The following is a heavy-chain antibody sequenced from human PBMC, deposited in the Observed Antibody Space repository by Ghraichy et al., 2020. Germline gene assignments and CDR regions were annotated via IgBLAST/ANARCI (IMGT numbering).Heavy chain of an antibody. CDR2: INGDGSST. V-gene: IGHV3-74*01. D-gene: IGHD2-15*01. Sequence: GESLNISCGASGFSFSTYWMHWVRQAPGKGLMWVAHINGDGSSTAYADSVKGRFTFSRDNAKNTLYLQMNGLRAEDTAVYYCARGGSIYCSGVSCYWGDYWGRGTLVTVSS. J-gene: IGHJ4*02. CDR3: ARGGSIYCSGVSCYWGDY. CDR1: GFSFSTYW.